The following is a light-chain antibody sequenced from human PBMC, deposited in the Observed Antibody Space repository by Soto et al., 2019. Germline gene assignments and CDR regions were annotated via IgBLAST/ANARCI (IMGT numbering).Light chain of an antibody. V-gene: IGKV1-9*01. J-gene: IGKJ3*01. CDR2: SAS. Sequence: DLQLTQSPSFLSASVGDRVTITCRASQGISSYLAWYQQKPGKAPKLLIYSASTLQSGVPSRFSGSGSGTEFTLTISSLQPEDFATYYCQQLNGYPLTFGPGTKVDIK. CDR1: QGISSY. CDR3: QQLNGYPLT.